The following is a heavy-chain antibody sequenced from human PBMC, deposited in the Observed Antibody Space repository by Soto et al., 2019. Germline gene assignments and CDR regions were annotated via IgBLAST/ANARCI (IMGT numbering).Heavy chain of an antibody. V-gene: IGHV3-74*01. CDR2: IKGDGSSL. J-gene: IGHJ6*02. CDR1: GFIFSTYW. Sequence: EVKVVESGGGLVQPGGSLRLSCAASGFIFSTYWMHWVRQVPGKGLVWVSRIKGDGSSLSYADSVKGRFTISRDNVENTVYLQMGSLRADDTALYYCARGLKNYYGVDVWGQGTTVTVSS. CDR3: ARGLKNYYGVDV.